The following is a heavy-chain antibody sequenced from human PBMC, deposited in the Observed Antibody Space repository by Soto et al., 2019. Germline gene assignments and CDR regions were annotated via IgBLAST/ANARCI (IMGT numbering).Heavy chain of an antibody. J-gene: IGHJ3*02. CDR3: ARDPDSSGIRGI. D-gene: IGHD3-22*01. V-gene: IGHV4-38-2*02. Sequence: SETLSLTCAVSGYSISSGYCWGWIRQPPGKGLEWIGSIYHSGSTYYNPSLKSRVTISVDTSKNQFSLKLSSVTAADTAVYYCARDPDSSGIRGIWGQGTMVTVSS. CDR2: IYHSGST. CDR1: GYSISSGYC.